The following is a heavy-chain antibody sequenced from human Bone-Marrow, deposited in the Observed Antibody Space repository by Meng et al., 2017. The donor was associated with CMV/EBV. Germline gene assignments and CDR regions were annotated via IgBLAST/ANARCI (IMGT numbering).Heavy chain of an antibody. Sequence: SETLSLTCTVSGGSINNSSYYWGWIRQSPGKGLEWIGNIYYSGSTYYQPSLKRRVTISVDTSKNQFSLKLSSVTAADTAVYYCARLIRGGAAGYFDYWGQGTLVTVSS. V-gene: IGHV4-39*07. D-gene: IGHD6-13*01. CDR2: IYYSGST. CDR3: ARLIRGGAAGYFDY. CDR1: GGSINNSSYY. J-gene: IGHJ4*02.